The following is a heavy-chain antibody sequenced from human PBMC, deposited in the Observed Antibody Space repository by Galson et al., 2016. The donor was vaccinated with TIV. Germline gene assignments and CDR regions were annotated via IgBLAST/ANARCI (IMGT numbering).Heavy chain of an antibody. CDR1: GYTFTTYW. V-gene: IGHV5-51*01. Sequence: QSGAEVKKTGESLKISCKGSGYTFTTYWIAWVRQMPGKGLEWMGIIYGGDSDTRYSPSFQGQVTMSADKFLSTAYLQWNSLQASDTAIHYCAIPSYDYYDNTGPTGGFDYWGQGTLVTVSS. CDR3: AIPSYDYYDNTGPTGGFDY. CDR2: IYGGDSDT. J-gene: IGHJ4*02. D-gene: IGHD3-22*01.